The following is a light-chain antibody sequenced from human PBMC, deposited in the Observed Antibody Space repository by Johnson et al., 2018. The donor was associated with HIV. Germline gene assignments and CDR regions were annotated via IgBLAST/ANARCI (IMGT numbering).Light chain of an antibody. CDR2: ENN. V-gene: IGLV1-51*02. CDR3: GTWDSRLIVYV. Sequence: QSVLTQPPSVSAAPGQKVTISCSGSSSNIGNNYVSWYQQLPGTAPKLLIYENNKQPSGIPDRFSGSKSGTSATLGITGLQPGDEADYYCGTWDSRLIVYVFGTGTKVTVL. CDR1: SSNIGNNY. J-gene: IGLJ1*01.